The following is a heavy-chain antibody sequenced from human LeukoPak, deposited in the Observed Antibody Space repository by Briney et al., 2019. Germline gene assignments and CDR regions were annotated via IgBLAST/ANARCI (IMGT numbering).Heavy chain of an antibody. CDR1: GFTFSDYY. CDR3: ARRNYYGSGSYYQIDY. Sequence: GGSLRLSCAASGFTFSDYYMSWTRQAPGKGLEWVSYISSSGSTIYYADSVKGRFTISRDNAKNSLYLQMNSLRAEDTAVYYCARRNYYGSGSYYQIDYWGQGTLVTVSS. CDR2: ISSSGSTI. J-gene: IGHJ4*02. D-gene: IGHD3-10*01. V-gene: IGHV3-11*04.